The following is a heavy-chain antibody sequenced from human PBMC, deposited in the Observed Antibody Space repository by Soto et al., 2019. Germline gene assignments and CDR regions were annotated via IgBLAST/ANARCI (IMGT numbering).Heavy chain of an antibody. CDR1: GFTFSSYA. V-gene: IGHV3-23*01. CDR2: ISGSGGST. J-gene: IGHJ4*02. CDR3: AARTYYYDSSGYYYPWDY. D-gene: IGHD3-22*01. Sequence: GSLRLSCAASGFTFSSYAMSWVRQAPGKGLEWVSAISGSGGSTYYADSVKGRFTISRDNSKNTLYLQMNSLRAEDTAVYYCAARTYYYDSSGYYYPWDYWGQGTLVTVSS.